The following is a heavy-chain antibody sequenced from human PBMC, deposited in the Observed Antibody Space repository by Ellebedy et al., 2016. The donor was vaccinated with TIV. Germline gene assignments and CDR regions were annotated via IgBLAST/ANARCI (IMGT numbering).Heavy chain of an antibody. D-gene: IGHD6-19*01. CDR1: GYTFTSYY. CDR2: INPTAGRT. J-gene: IGHJ6*02. V-gene: IGHV1-46*01. Sequence: AASVKVSCKASGYTFTSYYMHWVRQAPGQGLEWMGIINPTAGRTSSAQKFQGRVTMTSDTSTRTVYMEFSSLRYEDTAVYYCARAPSVDPHMDVWGQGTTVTVSS. CDR3: ARAPSVDPHMDV.